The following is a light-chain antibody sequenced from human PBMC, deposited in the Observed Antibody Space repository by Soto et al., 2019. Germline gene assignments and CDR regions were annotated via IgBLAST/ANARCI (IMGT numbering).Light chain of an antibody. V-gene: IGLV2-23*01. CDR3: CSYAGSSV. CDR1: SSDVGSYNL. CDR2: EGS. J-gene: IGLJ1*01. Sequence: QSVLTQPASVSGSPGQSITISCTGTSSDVGSYNLVSWYQQYPGKAPKLMIYEGSKRPSGVSNRFSGSKSGNTASLTISGLQAEDEADYYCCSYAGSSVFGTGTKVTVL.